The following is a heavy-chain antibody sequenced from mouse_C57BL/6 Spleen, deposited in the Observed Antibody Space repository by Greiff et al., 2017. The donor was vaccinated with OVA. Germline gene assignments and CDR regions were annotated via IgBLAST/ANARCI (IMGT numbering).Heavy chain of an antibody. J-gene: IGHJ3*01. Sequence: QVQLQQPGAELVRPGSSVKLSCKASGYTFTSYWMDWVKQRPGQGLEWIGNIYPSDSETHYNQKFKDKATLTVDKSSSTAYMQLSSLTSEDSAVYYCARGYYGSSYGWFAYWGQGTLVTVSA. CDR3: ARGYYGSSYGWFAY. CDR1: GYTFTSYW. D-gene: IGHD1-1*01. V-gene: IGHV1-61*01. CDR2: IYPSDSET.